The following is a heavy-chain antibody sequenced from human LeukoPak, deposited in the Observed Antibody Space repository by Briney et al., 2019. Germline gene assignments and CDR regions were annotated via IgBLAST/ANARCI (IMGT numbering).Heavy chain of an antibody. D-gene: IGHD3-16*01. Sequence: GWSLRLSCAGSGFTFSNAWMNWVRQVPGKGLEWVGRIKSKPNGGTTDYAAPVKGRFSISRDDSKNTVYVQMNSLKTEDTAVYYCATGGYYFDYWGQGTLVTVSS. CDR3: ATGGYYFDY. CDR2: IKSKPNGGTT. V-gene: IGHV3-15*01. CDR1: GFTFSNAW. J-gene: IGHJ4*02.